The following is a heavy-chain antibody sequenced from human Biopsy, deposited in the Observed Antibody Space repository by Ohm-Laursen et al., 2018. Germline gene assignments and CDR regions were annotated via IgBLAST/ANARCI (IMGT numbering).Heavy chain of an antibody. D-gene: IGHD5-18*01. V-gene: IGHV4-61*01. Sequence: SDTLSLTRTFSGASVSSGSYDWSWIRQPPGKGLGRFGTLYNDVSTKYNPSLRSRVTISADKSANQFSLKLRSVTAADTAVYYCARGYAGLYEAFDFWGQGTVVTVAS. J-gene: IGHJ3*01. CDR1: GASVSSGSYD. CDR2: LYNDVST. CDR3: ARGYAGLYEAFDF.